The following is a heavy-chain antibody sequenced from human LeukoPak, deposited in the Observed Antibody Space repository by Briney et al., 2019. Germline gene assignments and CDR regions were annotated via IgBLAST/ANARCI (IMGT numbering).Heavy chain of an antibody. CDR1: GFTFDDYA. V-gene: IGHV3-9*01. J-gene: IGHJ4*02. Sequence: GGSLRLSCATSGFTFDDYAMHWVRQAPGKGLEWVSGISWNSGLIGYADSVKGRFTISRDNAKNSLYLQMNSLRAEDTAVYYCATLVATTQFDYWGQGTLVTVSS. D-gene: IGHD5-12*01. CDR3: ATLVATTQFDY. CDR2: ISWNSGLI.